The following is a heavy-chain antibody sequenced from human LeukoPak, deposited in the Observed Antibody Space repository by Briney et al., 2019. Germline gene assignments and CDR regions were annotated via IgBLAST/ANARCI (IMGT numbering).Heavy chain of an antibody. CDR2: IYYSGST. CDR3: ARDYNAYDSSGYYYGGGQPDY. D-gene: IGHD3-22*01. J-gene: IGHJ4*02. Sequence: PSETLSLTCSVSGESFSGYYWSWIRQPPGKGLEWIGSIYYSGSTYYNPSLKSRVTISVDTSKNQFSLKLSSVTAADTAVYYCARDYNAYDSSGYYYGGGQPDYWGQGTLVTVSS. V-gene: IGHV4-39*07. CDR1: GESFSGYY.